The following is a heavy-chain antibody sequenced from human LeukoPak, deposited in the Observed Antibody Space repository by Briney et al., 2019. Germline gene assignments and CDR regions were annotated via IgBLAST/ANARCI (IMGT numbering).Heavy chain of an antibody. J-gene: IGHJ4*02. CDR3: AKGTGGDYVPWVDY. CDR1: GFTFSSYG. V-gene: IGHV3-30*18. CDR2: IAFDGTNK. Sequence: PGGSLRLSCAASGFTFSSYGMHWVRQAPGKGLEWVAVIAFDGTNKYYADSVKGRFTISRDNSKNTLYLQMNSLRAEDTAVYYCAKGTGGDYVPWVDYWGQGTLVGVSS. D-gene: IGHD4-17*01.